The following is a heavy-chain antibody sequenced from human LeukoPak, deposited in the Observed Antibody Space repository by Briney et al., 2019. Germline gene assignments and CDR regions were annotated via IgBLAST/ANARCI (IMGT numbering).Heavy chain of an antibody. V-gene: IGHV1-2*02. CDR3: ARSGLYGERY. Sequence: ASVKVSCKASGYTFTGYYMHWVRQAPGQGLEWMGWINPNSGGTNYAQKFQGRVTMTRNTSISTAYMELSSLRSEDTAVYYCARSGLYGERYWGQGTLVTVSS. J-gene: IGHJ4*02. CDR1: GYTFTGYY. D-gene: IGHD4-17*01. CDR2: INPNSGGT.